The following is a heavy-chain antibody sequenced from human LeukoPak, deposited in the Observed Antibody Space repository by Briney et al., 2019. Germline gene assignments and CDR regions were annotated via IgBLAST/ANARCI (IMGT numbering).Heavy chain of an antibody. V-gene: IGHV4-59*01. CDR2: IYYSGST. Sequence: PSETLSLTCTVSGGSISSYYWSWIRQPPGKGLEWIGYIYYSGSTNYNPSLKSRVTISVDTSKNQFSLKLSSVTAADTAVYYCARAGITMVRGVISWFDPWGQGTLVTVSS. J-gene: IGHJ5*02. CDR3: ARAGITMVRGVISWFDP. CDR1: GGSISSYY. D-gene: IGHD3-10*01.